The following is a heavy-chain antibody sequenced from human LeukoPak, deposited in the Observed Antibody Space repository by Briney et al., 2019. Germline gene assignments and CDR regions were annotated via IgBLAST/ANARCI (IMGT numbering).Heavy chain of an antibody. V-gene: IGHV4-59*01. Sequence: PSETLSLTCTVSGGSISSYSWSWIRQPPGKGLEWIGYIYYSGSTNYNPSLKSRVTISVDMSKNQFSLKLSSVTAADTAVYYCARASGSGSYYSPWGPLDAFDIWGQGTMVTVSS. D-gene: IGHD3-10*01. CDR3: ARASGSGSYYSPWGPLDAFDI. J-gene: IGHJ3*02. CDR1: GGSISSYS. CDR2: IYYSGST.